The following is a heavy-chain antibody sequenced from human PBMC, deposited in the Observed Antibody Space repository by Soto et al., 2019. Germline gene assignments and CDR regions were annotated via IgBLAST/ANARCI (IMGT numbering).Heavy chain of an antibody. Sequence: GGSLRLSCAASGFTFSSYGMHWVRQAPGKGLEWVAVISYDGSNKYYADSVKGRFTISRDNSKNTLYLQMNSLRAEDTAVYYCAKSIGDSSGHDAFDIWGQGTMVTVSS. J-gene: IGHJ3*02. CDR1: GFTFSSYG. D-gene: IGHD3-22*01. CDR3: AKSIGDSSGHDAFDI. CDR2: ISYDGSNK. V-gene: IGHV3-30*18.